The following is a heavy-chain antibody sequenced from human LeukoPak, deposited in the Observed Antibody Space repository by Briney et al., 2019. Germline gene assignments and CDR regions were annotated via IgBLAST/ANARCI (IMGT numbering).Heavy chain of an antibody. D-gene: IGHD1-1*01. J-gene: IGHJ4*02. CDR2: IYPGDSDT. Sequence: GESLKISCTGSGYSFTNYWIGWVRQMPGKGLEWMGIIYPGDSDTTYSASFQGQITISADKSISTACLQWSSLKASDTAMYYCARQYGTTVPAPFDNWGRGTLVTVSS. V-gene: IGHV5-51*01. CDR3: ARQYGTTVPAPFDN. CDR1: GYSFTNYW.